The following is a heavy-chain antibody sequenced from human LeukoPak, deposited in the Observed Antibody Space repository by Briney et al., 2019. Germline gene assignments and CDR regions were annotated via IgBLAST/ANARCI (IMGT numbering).Heavy chain of an antibody. CDR2: IIPILGIA. D-gene: IGHD3-22*01. V-gene: IGHV1-69*04. Sequence: ASVKVSCKASGGTFSSYAISWVRQAPGQGLEWMGRIIPILGIANYAQKFQGRVTITADKSTSTAYMELSSLRSEDTAVYYCARDQLTAYYYDSSGYYSYWGQGTLVTVSS. CDR1: GGTFSSYA. CDR3: ARDQLTAYYYDSSGYYSY. J-gene: IGHJ4*02.